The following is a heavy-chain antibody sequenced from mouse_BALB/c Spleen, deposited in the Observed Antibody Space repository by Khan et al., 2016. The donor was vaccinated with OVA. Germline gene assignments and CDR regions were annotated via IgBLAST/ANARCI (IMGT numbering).Heavy chain of an antibody. J-gene: IGHJ4*01. D-gene: IGHD2-10*01. Sequence: VELVESGPGLVAPSQSLSITCTISGFSLTNYGVHWVRQPPGKGLEWLVVIWSDGSTTYNSALSSRLTISNDNTKSHVFLKMNSLQTDDTAVYFCARQPYYHYNIMDYWGQGTSVTVSS. CDR2: IWSDGST. CDR1: GFSLTNYG. CDR3: ARQPYYHYNIMDY. V-gene: IGHV2-6-1*01.